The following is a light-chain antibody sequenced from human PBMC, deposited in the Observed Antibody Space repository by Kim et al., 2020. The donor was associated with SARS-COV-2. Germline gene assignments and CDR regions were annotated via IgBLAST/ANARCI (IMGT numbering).Light chain of an antibody. Sequence: TLMTQSPSSVSASVGDTVTITCRASQGVSTWLAWYQQKPGKAPKLLIHGASTLQSGLPSRFSGSGSGTDFILTINSLQPEDSATYFCQQSSEFPITFGQGTRLEIK. CDR1: QGVSTW. CDR3: QQSSEFPIT. CDR2: GAS. V-gene: IGKV1D-12*01. J-gene: IGKJ5*01.